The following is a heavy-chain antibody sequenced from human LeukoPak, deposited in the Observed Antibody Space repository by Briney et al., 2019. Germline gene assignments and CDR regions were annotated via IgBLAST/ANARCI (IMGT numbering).Heavy chain of an antibody. CDR1: GGSFSGYY. CDR3: ARVSGENIVVVPAAKDWFDP. CDR2: INHSGST. V-gene: IGHV4-34*01. Sequence: SETLSLTCAVYGGSFSGYYWSWIRQPPGKGLEWIGEINHSGSTNYNPSLKGRVTISVDTSKNQFSLKLSSVTAADTAVYYCARVSGENIVVVPAAKDWFDPWGQGTLVTVSS. D-gene: IGHD2-2*01. J-gene: IGHJ5*02.